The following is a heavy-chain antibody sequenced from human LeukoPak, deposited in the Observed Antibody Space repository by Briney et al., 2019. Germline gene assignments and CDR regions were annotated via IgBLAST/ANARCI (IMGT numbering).Heavy chain of an antibody. Sequence: SETLSLTCTVSGGSISSYYWSWIRRPPGKGLEWIGYIYYSGSTNYNPSLKSRVTISVDTSKNQFSLKLSSVTAADTAVYYCAGYYYYYGMDVWGQGTTVTVSS. CDR3: AGYYYYYGMDV. CDR2: IYYSGST. V-gene: IGHV4-59*01. J-gene: IGHJ6*02. CDR1: GGSISSYY.